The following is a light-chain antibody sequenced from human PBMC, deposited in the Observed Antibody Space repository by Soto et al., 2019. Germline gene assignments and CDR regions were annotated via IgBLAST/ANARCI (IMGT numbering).Light chain of an antibody. CDR3: QQYDSYSWT. Sequence: DIQMTQSPSTLSASVGDRVTITFRASQSVSNWLAWYQQKPGKAPKLLIYDVSSLESGVPSRFSGSGSGTEFILTISSLQPDDFATYYCQQYDSYSWTFDQGTKVDIK. V-gene: IGKV1-5*01. J-gene: IGKJ1*01. CDR2: DVS. CDR1: QSVSNW.